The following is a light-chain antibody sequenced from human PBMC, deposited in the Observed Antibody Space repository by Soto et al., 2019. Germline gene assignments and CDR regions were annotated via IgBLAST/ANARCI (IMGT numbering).Light chain of an antibody. CDR3: QQYNNWPAST. V-gene: IGKV3D-15*01. CDR2: GAS. CDR1: QGVRSN. Sequence: EIVLTQSPATLSVSPGERATLSCRASQGVRSNLAWYQQKHGQPPRLVISGASTRAPGIPARLSGFRAGTDFSLTISSLLSEDFAIYYYQQYNNWPASTFGQGTRLEIK. J-gene: IGKJ5*01.